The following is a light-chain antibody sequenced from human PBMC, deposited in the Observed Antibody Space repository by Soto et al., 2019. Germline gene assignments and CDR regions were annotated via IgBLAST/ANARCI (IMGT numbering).Light chain of an antibody. CDR2: RNN. CDR1: RSNIGSNT. V-gene: IGLV1-44*01. CDR3: AAWDDSQNGYVV. J-gene: IGLJ2*01. Sequence: QSVLTKPPSASGTPGQRVTISCSGSRSNIGSNTVSWYQQVPGTAPRLLLYRNNLRPSGVPDRFSGSKSDTSASLAISGLQSEDEADYYWAAWDDSQNGYVVFGGGTKLTVL.